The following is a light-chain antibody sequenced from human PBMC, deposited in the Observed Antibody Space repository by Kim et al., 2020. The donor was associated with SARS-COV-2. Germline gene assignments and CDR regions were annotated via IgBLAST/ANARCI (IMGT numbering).Light chain of an antibody. CDR1: SSDVGSYNL. Sequence: QSALTQPASVPGSPGQSITISCTGTSSDVGSYNLVSWYQHHPGKAPKLMIFDVSKRPSWVSDRFSGSKSGNTASLTISGLQAEDEADYYCNSYTGSYTLVFGGGTQLTVL. J-gene: IGLJ3*02. V-gene: IGLV2-14*02. CDR3: NSYTGSYTLV. CDR2: DVS.